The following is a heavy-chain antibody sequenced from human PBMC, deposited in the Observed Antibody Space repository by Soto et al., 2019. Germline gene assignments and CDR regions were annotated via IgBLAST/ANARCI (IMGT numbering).Heavy chain of an antibody. CDR3: ARDEAMIVVARTYYFDY. J-gene: IGHJ4*02. D-gene: IGHD3-22*01. V-gene: IGHV1-3*01. CDR2: INAGNGNT. CDR1: GYTFTSYA. Sequence: QVQLVQSRAEVKKPGASVKVSCKASGYTFTSYAMHWVRQAPGQRLEWMGWINAGNGNTKYSQKFQGRVTITRDTSASTAYMELSSLRSEDTAVYYCARDEAMIVVARTYYFDYWGQGTLVTVSS.